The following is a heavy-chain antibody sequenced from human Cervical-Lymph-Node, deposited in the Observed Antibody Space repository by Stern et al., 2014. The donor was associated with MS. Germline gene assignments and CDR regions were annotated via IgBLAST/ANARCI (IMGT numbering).Heavy chain of an antibody. V-gene: IGHV5-51*04. J-gene: IGHJ6*02. D-gene: IGHD1-1*01. CDR1: GYSFTSYW. CDR3: ARPPPRRNWDDPNYGMDV. Sequence: EVQLEESGAEVKKPGESLKISCKGSGYSFTSYWIGWVRQMPGKGLEWMGVIYPGASDPRHTPSSQGRVPITPDMPTTTPSRPGGTRRASAPAFFYCARPPPRRNWDDPNYGMDVWGQGTTVTVSS. CDR2: IYPGASDP.